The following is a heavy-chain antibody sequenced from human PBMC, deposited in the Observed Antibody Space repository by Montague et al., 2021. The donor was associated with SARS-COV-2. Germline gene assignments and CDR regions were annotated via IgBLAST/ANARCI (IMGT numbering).Heavy chain of an antibody. CDR1: GFTFSSYG. J-gene: IGHJ6*02. V-gene: IGHV3-33*01. CDR3: ARVASYYYGMDV. CDR2: IWYDGSNK. Sequence: SLRLSCAASGFTFSSYGMHWVRQAPGKGLEWVAVIWYDGSNKYYADSVKGRFTISRDNSKNTLYLQMNSLRAEDTAVYYCARVASYYYGMDVWGQGTQVAVSS.